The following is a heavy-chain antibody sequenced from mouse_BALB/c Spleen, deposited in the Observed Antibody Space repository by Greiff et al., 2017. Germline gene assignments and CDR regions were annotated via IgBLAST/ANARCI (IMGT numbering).Heavy chain of an antibody. Sequence: EVQLQQSGAELVKPGASVKLSCTASGFNIKDTYMHWVKQRPEQGLEWIGRIDPANGNTKYDPKFQGKATITADTSSNTAYPQRSSLTSEDTAVYYGAGTGTVFDYWGQGTTLTVSA. V-gene: IGHV14-3*02. CDR3: AGTGTVFDY. CDR2: IDPANGNT. J-gene: IGHJ2*01. CDR1: GFNIKDTY. D-gene: IGHD4-1*01.